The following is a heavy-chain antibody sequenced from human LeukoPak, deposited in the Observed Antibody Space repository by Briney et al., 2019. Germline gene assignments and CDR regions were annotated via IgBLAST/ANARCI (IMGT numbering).Heavy chain of an antibody. Sequence: GGSLRLSCAASGFTFSDYYMSWIRQAPGKGLEWVSYISSRGSTIYYADSVKGRFTISRDNAKNSLYLQMNSLRAEDTAVYYCARGAGRYFDWLHYFDYWGQGTLVTVSS. CDR3: ARGAGRYFDWLHYFDY. J-gene: IGHJ4*02. CDR1: GFTFSDYY. V-gene: IGHV3-11*01. D-gene: IGHD3-9*01. CDR2: ISSRGSTI.